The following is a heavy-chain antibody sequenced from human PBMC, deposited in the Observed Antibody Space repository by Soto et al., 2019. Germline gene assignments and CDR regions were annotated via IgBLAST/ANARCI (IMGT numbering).Heavy chain of an antibody. CDR1: GGTYSSSYS. D-gene: IGHD5-18*01. V-gene: IGHV1-69*06. CDR2: IIPIFGTA. CDR3: AGEADTAVVRYFDY. J-gene: IGHJ4*02. Sequence: SVKVHFNASGGTYSSSYSINWVRQAPGQGLEWMGGIIPIFGTANYAQKFQGRVTITADKSTSTAYMELSSLRSEDTAVYYCAGEADTAVVRYFDYWGQGTLVNVSS.